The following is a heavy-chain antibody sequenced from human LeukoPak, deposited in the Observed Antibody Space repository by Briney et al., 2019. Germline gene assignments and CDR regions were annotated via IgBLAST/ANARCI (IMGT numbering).Heavy chain of an antibody. J-gene: IGHJ4*02. Sequence: ASVKVSCKVSGYTLTELSMHWVRQAPGKGLEWMGGFDPEDGETIYAQKFQGRVTMTEDTSTDTAYMELSSLRSEDTAVYYCARLLYGVSSFDYWGQGTLVTVSS. CDR3: ARLLYGVSSFDY. V-gene: IGHV1-24*01. CDR2: FDPEDGET. CDR1: GYTLTELS. D-gene: IGHD4-17*01.